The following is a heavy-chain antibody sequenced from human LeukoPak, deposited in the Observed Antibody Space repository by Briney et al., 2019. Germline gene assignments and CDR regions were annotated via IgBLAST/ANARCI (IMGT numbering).Heavy chain of an antibody. D-gene: IGHD1-1*01. CDR1: GFTFSNYW. CDR2: IKQDGSEK. CDR3: AREPRSNYFFDY. V-gene: IGHV3-7*01. J-gene: IGHJ4*02. Sequence: GGSLRLSCAASGFTFSNYWMSWVRQAPGKGLEWVANIKQDGSEKYFVDSMKGRFTISRDNAKNSLYLQVNSLRAEDTAVYYCAREPRSNYFFDYWGQGTLVTVSS.